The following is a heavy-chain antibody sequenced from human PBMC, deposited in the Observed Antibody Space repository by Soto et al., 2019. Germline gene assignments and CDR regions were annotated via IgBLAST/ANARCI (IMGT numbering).Heavy chain of an antibody. Sequence: PSETLSLTCTVSGGSISSSNYYCGWIRQPPGKGLEWIGSIYYGGSTYYNPSRKTRVTISVDTSKNQFSLKLNSVTAADTAVYYCARLREGGRGAFDLWGQGTMVTVSS. CDR2: IYYGGST. J-gene: IGHJ3*01. CDR3: ARLREGGRGAFDL. V-gene: IGHV4-39*01. CDR1: GGSISSSNYY. D-gene: IGHD1-26*01.